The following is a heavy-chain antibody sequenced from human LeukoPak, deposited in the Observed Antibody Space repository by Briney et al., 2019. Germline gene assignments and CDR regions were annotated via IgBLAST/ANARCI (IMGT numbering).Heavy chain of an antibody. Sequence: SETLSLTCTVSGGSISSSSYYWGWIRQPPGKGLEWIGGIYYTGSTYYNPSLRSRVTISVDTSKNQFSLKLTSVTAADTAVFYCARHMFTYSGSYYYFDDWGQGTLVTVSS. CDR3: ARHMFTYSGSYYYFDD. J-gene: IGHJ4*02. V-gene: IGHV4-39*01. CDR2: IYYTGST. D-gene: IGHD1-26*01. CDR1: GGSISSSSYY.